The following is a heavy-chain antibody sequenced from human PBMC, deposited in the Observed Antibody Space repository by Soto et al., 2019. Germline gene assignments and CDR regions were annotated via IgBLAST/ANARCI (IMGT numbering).Heavy chain of an antibody. CDR2: INPNSGGT. V-gene: IGHV1-2*04. D-gene: IGHD2-2*01. Sequence: GASVKVSCKASGYTFTGYYMHWVRQAPGQGLEWMGWINPNSGGTNYAQKLQGWVTMTRDTSITTAYMELSRLRSDDTAVYYCARVSNCSSTSCYAPGTTADYYGMDVWGQGTTVTVSS. J-gene: IGHJ6*02. CDR3: ARVSNCSSTSCYAPGTTADYYGMDV. CDR1: GYTFTGYY.